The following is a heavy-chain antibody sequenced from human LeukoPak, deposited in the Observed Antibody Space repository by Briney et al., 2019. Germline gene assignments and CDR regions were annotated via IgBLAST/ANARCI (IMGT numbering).Heavy chain of an antibody. D-gene: IGHD6-13*01. CDR1: GFALPEFS. V-gene: IGHV7-4-1*02. CDR2: INTNTGNP. J-gene: IGHJ4*02. CDR3: ARGAAAAAFFDY. Sequence: ASVKVSCKVFGFALPEFSLHWVRQAPGKGLEWMGWINTNTGNPTYAQGFTGRFVFSLDTSVSTAYLQISSLKAEDTAVYYCARGAAAAAFFDYWGQGTLVTVSS.